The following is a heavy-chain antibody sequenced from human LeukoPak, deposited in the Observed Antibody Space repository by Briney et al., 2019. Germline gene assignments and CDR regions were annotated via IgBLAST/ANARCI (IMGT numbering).Heavy chain of an antibody. D-gene: IGHD2-15*01. CDR2: IYHSGST. Sequence: SETLSLTCTASGYSISSGYYWGWIRQPPGKGLEWIGSIYHSGSTYYNPSLKSRVTISVDTSKNQFSLKLSSVTAADTAVYYCVGRRGWHFDYWGQGTLVTVSS. CDR1: GYSISSGYY. V-gene: IGHV4-38-2*02. J-gene: IGHJ4*02. CDR3: VGRRGWHFDY.